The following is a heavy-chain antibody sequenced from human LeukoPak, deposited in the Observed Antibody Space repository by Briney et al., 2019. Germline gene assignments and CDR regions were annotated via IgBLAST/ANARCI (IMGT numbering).Heavy chain of an antibody. Sequence: GGSLRLSCAASGLTFSNHGMNGVRQAPGKGLEWVSGISPSGDIKYYADSVKGRFTISRDNSKKTLYLEVSSLTGEDTAVYYCAKDDAWIRFGEWSQGTLVTVSS. V-gene: IGHV3-23*01. CDR2: ISPSGDIK. D-gene: IGHD3-10*01. CDR3: AKDDAWIRFGE. J-gene: IGHJ4*02. CDR1: GLTFSNHG.